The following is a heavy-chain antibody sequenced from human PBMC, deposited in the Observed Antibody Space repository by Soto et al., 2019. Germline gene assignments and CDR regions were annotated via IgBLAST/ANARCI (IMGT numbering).Heavy chain of an antibody. J-gene: IGHJ4*02. D-gene: IGHD6-6*01. Sequence: ASVKVSCKASGYTFTIYYINWVRQATGQGLEWMGWMNPNSGNTGYAQKFQGRVTMTRDTSISTAYMELSSLRSEDTAVYYCARTHLLRIAALSYWGQGTLVTVSS. V-gene: IGHV1-8*01. CDR3: ARTHLLRIAALSY. CDR1: GYTFTIYY. CDR2: MNPNSGNT.